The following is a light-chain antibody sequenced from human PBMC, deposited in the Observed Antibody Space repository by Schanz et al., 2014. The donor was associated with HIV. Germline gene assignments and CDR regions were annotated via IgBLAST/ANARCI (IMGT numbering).Light chain of an antibody. CDR3: SSYTSKNTPI. V-gene: IGLV2-14*03. CDR1: SGDVGRYDY. Sequence: QSALTQPASVSGSLGQSITISCTGTSGDVGRYDYVSWYQQHPGQAPKLLIYDVTYRPSGVSNRFSGSKSGNTASLTISGLQAEDEADYYCSSYTSKNTPILGGGTKLTVL. CDR2: DVT. J-gene: IGLJ2*01.